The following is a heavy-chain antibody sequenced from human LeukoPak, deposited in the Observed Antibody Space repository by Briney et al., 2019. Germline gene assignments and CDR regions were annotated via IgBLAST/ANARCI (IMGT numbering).Heavy chain of an antibody. Sequence: GGSLRLSCAASGFTFSSYAMSWVRQAPGKGLEWVSAISGSGGGTYYSDSVEGRFTISRDNSKNTLYLQMNSLRAEDTAVYYCARRKDDAFDIWGQGTMVTVSS. J-gene: IGHJ3*02. D-gene: IGHD1-14*01. CDR1: GFTFSSYA. CDR3: ARRKDDAFDI. V-gene: IGHV3-23*01. CDR2: ISGSGGGT.